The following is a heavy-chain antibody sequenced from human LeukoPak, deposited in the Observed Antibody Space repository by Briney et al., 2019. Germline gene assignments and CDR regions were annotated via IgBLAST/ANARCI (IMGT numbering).Heavy chain of an antibody. J-gene: IGHJ4*02. D-gene: IGHD5-18*01. V-gene: IGHV3-30*02. CDR3: ARDGDTRVPGYFVY. CDR1: GFAFSTYG. CDR2: IRSDGSIT. Sequence: GGSLRLSCAASGFAFSTYGMHWVRQAPGKGLEWVAFIRSDGSITYYADSVKGRFTISRDNSKNTLYPQMNSLRAEDTAVYYCARDGDTRVPGYFVYWGQGTLVTVSS.